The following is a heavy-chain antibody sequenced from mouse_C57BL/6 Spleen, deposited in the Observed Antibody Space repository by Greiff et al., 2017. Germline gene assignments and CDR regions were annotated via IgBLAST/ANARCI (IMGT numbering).Heavy chain of an antibody. D-gene: IGHD1-1*01. CDR3: ARGYGSPWFAY. J-gene: IGHJ3*01. Sequence: EVHLVESGGGLVKPGGSLKLSCAASGFTFSDYGMHWVRQAPEKGLEWVAYISSGSSTIYYADTVKGRFTISRDNAKNTLFLQMTSLRSEDTAMYYCARGYGSPWFAYWGQGTLVTVSA. CDR2: ISSGSSTI. CDR1: GFTFSDYG. V-gene: IGHV5-17*01.